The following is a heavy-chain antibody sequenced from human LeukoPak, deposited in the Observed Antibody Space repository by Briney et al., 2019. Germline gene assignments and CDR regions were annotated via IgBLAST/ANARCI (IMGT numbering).Heavy chain of an antibody. CDR2: ISSTSPRAI. D-gene: IGHD6-6*01. Sequence: YPGGSLRLSCAASGFTFSDYYMSWIRQAPGKGLEWVSLISSTSPRAISYGDSVKGRFTTSRDDAKDSLFLQMNNLRVEDTAMYYCAGHARGSYLVYWGQGILVTVSA. J-gene: IGHJ4*02. CDR1: GFTFSDYY. V-gene: IGHV3-11*01. CDR3: AGHARGSYLVY.